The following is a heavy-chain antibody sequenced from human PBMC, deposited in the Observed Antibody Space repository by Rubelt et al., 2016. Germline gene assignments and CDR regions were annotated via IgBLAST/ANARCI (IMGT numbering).Heavy chain of an antibody. V-gene: IGHV3-30*03. CDR3: ARGELIVVAHDAFDI. J-gene: IGHJ3*02. CDR2: ISYDGRNK. D-gene: IGHD3-22*01. CDR1: GFTFSSCH. Sequence: GFTFSSCHMHWVRQAPGKGLEWVALISYDGRNKHYADSVKGRFTISRDNSKNTLDLQMNSLTSEDTAVYYCARGELIVVAHDAFDIWGQGTMVTVSS.